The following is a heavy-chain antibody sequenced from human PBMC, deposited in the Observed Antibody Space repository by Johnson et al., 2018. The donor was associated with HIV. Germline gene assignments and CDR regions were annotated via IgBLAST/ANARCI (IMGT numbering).Heavy chain of an antibody. CDR3: ARGCRDGYTCDAFDV. D-gene: IGHD5-24*01. J-gene: IGHJ3*01. CDR2: IGTAGDT. Sequence: VQLVESGGGLVQPGGSLRLSCAASGFTFSGYDMHWVRQAIGKSLEWVSAIGTAGDTYYADSVKGRFTISRENAKNSLYLQMNSLTAGDMAVYFCARGCRDGYTCDAFDVWGQGTRVTVSS. V-gene: IGHV3-13*01. CDR1: GFTFSGYD.